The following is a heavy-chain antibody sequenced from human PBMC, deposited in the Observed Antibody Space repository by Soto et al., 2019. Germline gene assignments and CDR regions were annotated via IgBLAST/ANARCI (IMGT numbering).Heavy chain of an antibody. J-gene: IGHJ3*02. CDR2: ISSNGGST. CDR1: GFTFSSYA. V-gene: IGHV3-64*01. D-gene: IGHD2-15*01. Sequence: EVQLVESGGGLVQPGGSLRLSCAASGFTFSSYAMHWVRRAPGKGLEYVSAISSNGGSTYYANSVKGRFTISRDNSKNTLYLQMGSLRAQDMAVCYCARDRYYSGGSCFYDAFDIWGQGTMVTLSS. CDR3: ARDRYYSGGSCFYDAFDI.